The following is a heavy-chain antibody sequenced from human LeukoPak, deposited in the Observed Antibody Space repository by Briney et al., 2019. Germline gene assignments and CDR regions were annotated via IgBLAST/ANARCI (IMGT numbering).Heavy chain of an antibody. CDR2: IYTSGST. CDR3: AREPLTYYYDID. CDR1: GGSISSGSYY. Sequence: SQTLSLTCTVSGGSISSGSYYWSWIRQPAGKGLEWIGRIYTSGSTNYNPSLKSRFTISVDTSKNQFSLKLSSVTAADTAVYYCAREPLTYYYDIDWGQGTLVTVSS. D-gene: IGHD3-22*01. V-gene: IGHV4-61*02. J-gene: IGHJ4*02.